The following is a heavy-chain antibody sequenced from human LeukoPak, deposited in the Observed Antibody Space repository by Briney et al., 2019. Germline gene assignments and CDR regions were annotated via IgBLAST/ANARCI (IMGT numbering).Heavy chain of an antibody. CDR1: DDSITMYY. J-gene: IGHJ6*03. D-gene: IGHD1-1*01. CDR3: ARERVSSSTWYSTYYYYFYMDV. Sequence: SETLSLTCSVSDDSITMYYWTWIRQPPGKGLEWIGYVGHTGSTNFNPFLNGRVSISRDTTENLFSLRLRSVNAADTAVYFCARERVSSSTWYSTYYYYFYMDVWGKGTTVTVSS. CDR2: VGHTGST. V-gene: IGHV4-59*01.